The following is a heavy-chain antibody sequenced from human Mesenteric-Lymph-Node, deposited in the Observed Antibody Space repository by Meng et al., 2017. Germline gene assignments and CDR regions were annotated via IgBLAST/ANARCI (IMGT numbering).Heavy chain of an antibody. J-gene: IGHJ3*02. CDR3: ASLGRHYYGSGSQPLPDAFDI. D-gene: IGHD3-10*01. CDR1: GYTFTGYY. V-gene: IGHV1-69*10. Sequence: SVKVSCKASGYTFTGYYMHWVRQAPGQGLEWMGWINPILGIANYAQKFQGRVTITADKSTSTAYMELSSLRSEDTAVYYCASLGRHYYGSGSQPLPDAFDIWGQGTMVTVSS. CDR2: INPILGIA.